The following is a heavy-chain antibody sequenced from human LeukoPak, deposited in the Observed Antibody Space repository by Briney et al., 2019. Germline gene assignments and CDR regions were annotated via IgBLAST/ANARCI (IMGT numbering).Heavy chain of an antibody. J-gene: IGHJ1*01. D-gene: IGHD2-15*01. CDR3: ARSPQGYCSGGSCYKPTEYFQH. CDR1: GYTLTELS. CDR2: FDPEDGET. V-gene: IGHV1-24*01. Sequence: ASVKVSCKVSGYTLTELSMHWVRQAPGKGLEWMGGFDPEDGETIYAQKFQGRVTMTEDTSTDTAYMELSSLRSDDTAVYYCARSPQGYCSGGSCYKPTEYFQHWGQGTLVTVSS.